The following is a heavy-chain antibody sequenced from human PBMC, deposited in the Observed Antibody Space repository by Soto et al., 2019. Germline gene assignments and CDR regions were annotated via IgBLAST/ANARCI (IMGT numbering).Heavy chain of an antibody. D-gene: IGHD1-26*01. Sequence: GGSLRLSCAASGFTFSSYWMSWVRQAPGKGLEWVANIKQDGSEKYYVDSVKGRFTISRDNAKNSLYLQMNSLRAEDTAVYYCARDLIMEWELLSPVDYWGQGTLVTV. CDR3: ARDLIMEWELLSPVDY. J-gene: IGHJ4*02. CDR1: GFTFSSYW. CDR2: IKQDGSEK. V-gene: IGHV3-7*05.